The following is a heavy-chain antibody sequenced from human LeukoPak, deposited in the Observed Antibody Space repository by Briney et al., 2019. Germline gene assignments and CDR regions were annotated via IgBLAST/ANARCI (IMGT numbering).Heavy chain of an antibody. V-gene: IGHV3-66*02. J-gene: IGHJ6*03. CDR3: ASSLTTVTLYYYYYMDV. CDR1: GFTVSSNY. CDR2: IYSGGST. D-gene: IGHD4-11*01. Sequence: QPGGSLRLSCAASGFTVSSNYMSWVRQAPGKGLEWVSGIYSGGSTYDADSVKGRFTISRDNSKNTLYLQMNSLRAEDTAVYYCASSLTTVTLYYYYYMDVWGKGTTVTVSS.